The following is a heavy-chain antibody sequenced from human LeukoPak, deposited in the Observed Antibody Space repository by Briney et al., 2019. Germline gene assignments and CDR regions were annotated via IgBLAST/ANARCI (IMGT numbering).Heavy chain of an antibody. CDR2: ISSSSSYT. D-gene: IGHD2-15*01. CDR3: AKGGRVYYYYGMDV. Sequence: GGSLRLSCAASGFTFSDYYMSWIRQAPGKGLEWVSYISSSSSYTNYADSVRGRFTISRDNAKNSLYLQMNSLRAEDTAVYYCAKGGRVYYYYGMDVWGQGTTVTVSS. J-gene: IGHJ6*02. CDR1: GFTFSDYY. V-gene: IGHV3-11*06.